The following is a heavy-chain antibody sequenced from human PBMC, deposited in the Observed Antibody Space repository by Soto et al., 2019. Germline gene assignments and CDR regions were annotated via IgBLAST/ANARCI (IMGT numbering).Heavy chain of an antibody. Sequence: SVKVSCKASGGTFANFGISWLRQAPGQGLEWMGGLIPVSGTPNYAQKFQGRVSITADTSTGTAYMELRSLRSGDTAVYYCARDSSSWRYYFDSWGQGTLVTVSS. J-gene: IGHJ4*02. CDR3: ARDSSSWRYYFDS. CDR1: GGTFANFG. V-gene: IGHV1-69*06. CDR2: LIPVSGTP. D-gene: IGHD6-13*01.